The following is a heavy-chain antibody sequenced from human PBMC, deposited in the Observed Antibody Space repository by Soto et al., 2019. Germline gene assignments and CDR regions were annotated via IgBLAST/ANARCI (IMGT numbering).Heavy chain of an antibody. J-gene: IGHJ4*02. D-gene: IGHD3-22*01. CDR1: GYTFTSYG. V-gene: IGHV1-8*02. Sequence: ASVKVSCKVSGYTFTSYGINWVRQATGQGLEWMGWMKPNSGNTGYAQKFQGRVTMTRNTSISTAYMELSSLRSEETAVYYCARGGYYDSSGYYSLGYWGQGTLVTVSS. CDR2: MKPNSGNT. CDR3: ARGGYYDSSGYYSLGY.